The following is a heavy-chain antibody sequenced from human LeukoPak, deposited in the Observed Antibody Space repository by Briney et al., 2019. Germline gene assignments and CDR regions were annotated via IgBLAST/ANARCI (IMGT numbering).Heavy chain of an antibody. CDR2: INPNSGGT. V-gene: IGHV1-2*02. Sequence: ASVKVSCKASGYTFTGYYMHWVRQAPGQGLEWMGWINPNSGGTNYAQKFQGRVTMTRDTSISTAYMELSRLRSDDTAVYYCARFLEIAAAGTKWFDPWGQGTLVTVSS. CDR3: ARFLEIAAAGTKWFDP. J-gene: IGHJ5*02. D-gene: IGHD6-13*01. CDR1: GYTFTGYY.